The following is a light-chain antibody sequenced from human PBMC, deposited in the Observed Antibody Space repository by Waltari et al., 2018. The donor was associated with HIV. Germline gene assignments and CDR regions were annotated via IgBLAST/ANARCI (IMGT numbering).Light chain of an antibody. J-gene: IGLJ1*01. CDR1: SSNIGSNT. V-gene: IGLV1-44*01. Sequence: SVLTQPPSASGTPGQRVTFSCSGSSSNIGSNTVNWYQQFPGAAPKLLIYNNNQRPSGVPDRFSGSKSGTSASLAISGLQSEDEADYYCAVWDDSLNGYVFGPGTKVTVL. CDR3: AVWDDSLNGYV. CDR2: NNN.